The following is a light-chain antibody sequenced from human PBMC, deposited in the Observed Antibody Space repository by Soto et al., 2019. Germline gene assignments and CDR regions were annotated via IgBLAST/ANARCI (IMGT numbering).Light chain of an antibody. J-gene: IGLJ2*01. V-gene: IGLV6-57*02. Sequence: NFMLTQAHSVSESPGKTVTISCTGSSGSIASNYVQWYQQRPGSAPTTVIYEDNQRPSGVPDRFSGSIDSSSNSASLTISGLKTEDEADYYCQSCDSSIVVFGGGTKLTVL. CDR3: QSCDSSIVV. CDR2: EDN. CDR1: SGSIASNY.